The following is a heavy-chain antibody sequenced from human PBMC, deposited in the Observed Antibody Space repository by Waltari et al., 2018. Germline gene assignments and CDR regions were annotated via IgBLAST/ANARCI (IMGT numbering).Heavy chain of an antibody. CDR3: ARWVTTVPHDAFDI. Sequence: QVTLRESGPALVNPTQTLTLTCTFSGFSLSTSGMFVTWIRQPPGKALEWLARIDWDDDKYYSTSLKTRLTISKDTSKNQVVLRMTNMDPVDTATYYCARWVTTVPHDAFDIWGQGTMVTVSS. J-gene: IGHJ3*02. CDR2: IDWDDDK. CDR1: GFSLSTSGMF. V-gene: IGHV2-70*13. D-gene: IGHD4-4*01.